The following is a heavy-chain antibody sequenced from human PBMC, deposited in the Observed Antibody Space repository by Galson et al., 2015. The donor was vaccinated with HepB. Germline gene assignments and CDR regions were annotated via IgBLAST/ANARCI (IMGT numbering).Heavy chain of an antibody. J-gene: IGHJ4*02. CDR1: GYSFSTYW. D-gene: IGHD5-12*01. CDR3: ARRHGYSDLRAFDY. CDR2: IYPGDSDR. Sequence: QSGAEVKKPGESLRISCKGSGYSFSTYWIGWVRQMPGKGLEWMGIIYPGDSDRRYSPSFQDQVSISADKSISTAYLQWSSLKASDTAIYYCARRHGYSDLRAFDYWGQGTLVTVSS. V-gene: IGHV5-51*03.